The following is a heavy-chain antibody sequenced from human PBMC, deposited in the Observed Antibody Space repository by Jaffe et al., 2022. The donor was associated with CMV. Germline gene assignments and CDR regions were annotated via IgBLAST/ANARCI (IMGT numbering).Heavy chain of an antibody. Sequence: EVQLVESGGGLVQPGGSLRLSCAASGFTVRNYWMHWVRQAPAKGLVWVSRIKSDGSTTNYADSVKGRFTISRDNAENTLYLQMNTLRAEDTAVYYCATTYGGYYFYWGQGTLVTVSS. CDR3: ATTYGGYYFY. J-gene: IGHJ4*02. D-gene: IGHD3-22*01. V-gene: IGHV3-74*01. CDR2: IKSDGSTT. CDR1: GFTVRNYW.